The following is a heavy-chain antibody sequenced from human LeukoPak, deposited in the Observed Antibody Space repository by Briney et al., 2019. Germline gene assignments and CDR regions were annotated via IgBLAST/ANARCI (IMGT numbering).Heavy chain of an antibody. J-gene: IGHJ5*02. V-gene: IGHV1-69*05. D-gene: IGHD3-22*01. CDR2: IIPIFGTA. CDR1: GGTFSSYA. Sequence: SVKVSCKASGGTFSSYAISWVRQAPGQGLEWTGRIIPIFGTANYAQKFQGRVTITTDESTSTAYMELSSLRSEDTAAYYCAGAAIWYYYDSSGYQNWFDPWGQGTLVTVSS. CDR3: AGAAIWYYYDSSGYQNWFDP.